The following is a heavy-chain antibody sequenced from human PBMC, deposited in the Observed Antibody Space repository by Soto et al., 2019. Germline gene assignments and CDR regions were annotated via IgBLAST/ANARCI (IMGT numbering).Heavy chain of an antibody. Sequence: GGSLRLSCAASGFTFDDYAMHWVRQAPGKGLEWVSGISWNSGSIGYADSVKGRFTISRDNAKNSLYLQMNSLRAEDTALYDCAKEGAARIFDYWGQGTLVTVSS. CDR3: AKEGAARIFDY. CDR1: GFTFDDYA. CDR2: ISWNSGSI. V-gene: IGHV3-9*01. D-gene: IGHD6-6*01. J-gene: IGHJ4*02.